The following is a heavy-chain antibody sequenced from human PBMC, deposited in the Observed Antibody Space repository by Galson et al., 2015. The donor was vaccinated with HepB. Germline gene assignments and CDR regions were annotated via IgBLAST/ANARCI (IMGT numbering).Heavy chain of an antibody. CDR1: GFTFSSYS. CDR2: ISSSSSYI. CDR3: ARALPTIVPAATHYYGMDV. D-gene: IGHD2-2*01. V-gene: IGHV3-21*01. J-gene: IGHJ6*02. Sequence: SLRLSCAASGFTFSSYSMNWVRQAPGKGLEWVSSISSSSSYIYYADSVKGRFTISRDNAKNSLYLQMNSLRAEDTAVYYCARALPTIVPAATHYYGMDVWGQGTTVTVSS.